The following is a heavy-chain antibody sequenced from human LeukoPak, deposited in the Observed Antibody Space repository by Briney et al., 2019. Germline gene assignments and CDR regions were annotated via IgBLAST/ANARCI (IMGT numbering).Heavy chain of an antibody. CDR3: ARVLDDFWSDYY. V-gene: IGHV1-2*02. J-gene: IGHJ6*04. Sequence: ASVKVSCKASGYTFTGYYMHWVRQAPGQGLEWMGWINPNSGGTNYAQKFQGRVTMTRDTSISTAYMELSRLRSDDTAVYYCARVLDDFWSDYYWGKGTTVTVSS. CDR1: GYTFTGYY. D-gene: IGHD3-3*01. CDR2: INPNSGGT.